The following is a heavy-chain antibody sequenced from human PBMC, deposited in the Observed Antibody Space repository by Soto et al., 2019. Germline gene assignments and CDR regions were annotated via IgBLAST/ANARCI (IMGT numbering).Heavy chain of an antibody. CDR3: AKGDDSSGYCLGYYYYGMEV. Sequence: PGGSLRLSCAASGFTFSSYAMSWVRQAPGKGLEWVSAISGSGGSTYYADSVKGRFTLSTDNSKNTLYLQMNSLRAEDTAVYCCAKGDDSSGYCLGYYYYGMEVWGQGTTVTVSS. V-gene: IGHV3-23*01. J-gene: IGHJ6*01. CDR2: ISGSGGST. CDR1: GFTFSSYA. D-gene: IGHD3-22*01.